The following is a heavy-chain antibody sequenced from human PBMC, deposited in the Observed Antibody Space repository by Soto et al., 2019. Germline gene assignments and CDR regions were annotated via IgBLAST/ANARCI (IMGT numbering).Heavy chain of an antibody. CDR3: ARGSPSYCGGDCYPKDYYYYYGMDV. V-gene: IGHV1-69*13. CDR2: IIPIFGTA. Sequence: ASVKVSCKASGGTFSSYAISWVRQAPGQGLEWMGGIIPIFGTANYAQKFQGRVTITADESTSTAYMDLSSLRSEDTAVYYCARGSPSYCGGDCYPKDYYYYYGMDVWGQGTTVTVSS. CDR1: GGTFSSYA. D-gene: IGHD2-21*02. J-gene: IGHJ6*02.